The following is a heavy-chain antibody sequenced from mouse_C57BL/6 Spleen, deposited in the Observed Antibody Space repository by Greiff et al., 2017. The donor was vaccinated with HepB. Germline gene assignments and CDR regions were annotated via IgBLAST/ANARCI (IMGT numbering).Heavy chain of an antibody. CDR2: INPYNGGT. V-gene: IGHV1-19*01. D-gene: IGHD1-1*01. Sequence: EVQLQQSGPVLVKPGASVKMSCKASGYTFTDYYMNWVKQSHGKSLEWIGVINPYNGGTSYNQKFKGKATLTVDKSSSTAYMELNSLTSEDSAVYYCARSSPYYYGSSYPHWYFDVWGTGTTVTVSS. CDR3: ARSSPYYYGSSYPHWYFDV. CDR1: GYTFTDYY. J-gene: IGHJ1*03.